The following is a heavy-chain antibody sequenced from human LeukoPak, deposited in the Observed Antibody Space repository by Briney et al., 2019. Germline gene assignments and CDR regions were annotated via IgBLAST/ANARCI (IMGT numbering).Heavy chain of an antibody. Sequence: ASVKVSCKASGYTFTSYGISWVRQAPGQGLEWLGWISAHNGKTDFSPRFHGRLILTTDTSTSTSYMELSSLRPDDTAVYFCARDSMVVVTIHDAFEIWGQGTRVTVSS. CDR2: ISAHNGKT. V-gene: IGHV1-18*01. D-gene: IGHD3-22*01. CDR3: ARDSMVVVTIHDAFEI. J-gene: IGHJ3*02. CDR1: GYTFTSYG.